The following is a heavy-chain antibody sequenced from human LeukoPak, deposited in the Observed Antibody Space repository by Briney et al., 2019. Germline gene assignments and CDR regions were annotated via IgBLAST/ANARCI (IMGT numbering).Heavy chain of an antibody. J-gene: IGHJ4*02. V-gene: IGHV1-2*02. D-gene: IGHD3-10*01. Sequence: ASVNVSCKASGYTFTGYCMHWVRQAPGQGLEWMGWINPNSGGTNYAQKFQGRVTMTRDTSISTAYMELSRLRSDDTAVYYCARGEGITMVRGVIIPDFDYWGQGTLVTVSS. CDR3: ARGEGITMVRGVIIPDFDY. CDR2: INPNSGGT. CDR1: GYTFTGYC.